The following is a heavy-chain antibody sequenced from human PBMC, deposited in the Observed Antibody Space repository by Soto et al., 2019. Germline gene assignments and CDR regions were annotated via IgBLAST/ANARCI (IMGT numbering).Heavy chain of an antibody. Sequence: QVYLVESGGGVVQPGRSLRLSCAASGFMFRNHAMHWVRQAPGKGLDWVAVISFDGGNDFYADSVKGRFTISRDNSRNTLYLQMDSLRPEDTPVYYCARYAADVTKMVFVSPIDYWGQGALVTVSS. CDR1: GFMFRNHA. CDR2: ISFDGGND. D-gene: IGHD2-8*01. CDR3: ARYAADVTKMVFVSPIDY. J-gene: IGHJ4*02. V-gene: IGHV3-30-3*01.